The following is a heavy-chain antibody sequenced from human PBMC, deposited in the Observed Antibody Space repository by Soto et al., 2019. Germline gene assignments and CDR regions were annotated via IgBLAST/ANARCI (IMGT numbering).Heavy chain of an antibody. J-gene: IGHJ6*02. D-gene: IGHD1-26*01. CDR1: GGSIITSDW. CDR2: VYHSGSA. Sequence: QVQLQESGPGLVKPSGTPSLTCAVSGGSIITSDWWSWVRKSPGKGLEWIGEVYHSGSASYKPSLKSRVTLSVDKYRNELSLKLTSVTAADTAVYYCTREKWEQYNYYTMDVWGQGTTVAVSS. V-gene: IGHV4-4*02. CDR3: TREKWEQYNYYTMDV.